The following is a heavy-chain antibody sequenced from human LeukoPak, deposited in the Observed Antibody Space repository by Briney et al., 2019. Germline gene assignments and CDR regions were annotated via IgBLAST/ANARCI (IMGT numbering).Heavy chain of an antibody. D-gene: IGHD6-19*01. CDR2: ISGSSGST. V-gene: IGHV3-23*01. CDR1: GFTFSSYA. J-gene: IGHJ4*02. CDR3: ARASVAGWYYFDY. Sequence: PGGSLRLSCAASGFTFSSYAMSWVRQAPGKGLEWVSGISGSSGSTYNADSVKGRFTISRDNSKNTLYLQVNSLRAEDTAVYYCARASVAGWYYFDYWGQGTLVTVSS.